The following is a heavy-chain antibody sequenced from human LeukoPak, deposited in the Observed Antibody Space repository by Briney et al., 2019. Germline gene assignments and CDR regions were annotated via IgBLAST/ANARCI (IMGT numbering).Heavy chain of an antibody. CDR3: VTGYCSSTSCYPYNWFDP. D-gene: IGHD2-2*03. CDR1: GGTFSSYA. Sequence: SVKVSCKASGGTFSSYAISWVRQAPGQGLEWTGGIIPIFGTANYAQKFQGRVTITTDESTSTAYMELSSLRSEDTAVYYCVTGYCSSTSCYPYNWFDPWGQGTLVTVSS. V-gene: IGHV1-69*05. J-gene: IGHJ5*02. CDR2: IIPIFGTA.